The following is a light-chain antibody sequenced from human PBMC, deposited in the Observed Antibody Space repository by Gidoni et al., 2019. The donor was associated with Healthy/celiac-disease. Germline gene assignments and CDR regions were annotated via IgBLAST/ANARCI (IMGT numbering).Light chain of an antibody. CDR1: SSDIGGYNY. J-gene: IGLJ2*01. CDR2: DVS. Sequence: QYALTQPPSVSGSPGPPIPISSTGTSSDIGGYNYVSWYQQHPGKAPKLLIYDVSNRPSGVSNLFAGAKSGNTASLTSSGLQAEDEADYYCSSYTSSSTVVFGGGTKLTVL. V-gene: IGLV2-14*03. CDR3: SSYTSSSTVV.